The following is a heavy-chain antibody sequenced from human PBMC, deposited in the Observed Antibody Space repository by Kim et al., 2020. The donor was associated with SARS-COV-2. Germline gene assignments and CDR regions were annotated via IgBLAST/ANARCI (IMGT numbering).Heavy chain of an antibody. CDR1: GFTFSGSA. V-gene: IGHV3-73*01. Sequence: GGSLRLSCAASGFTFSGSAMHWVRQASGKGLEWVGRIRSKANSYATAYAASVKGRFTISRDDSKNTAYLQMNSLKTEDTAVYYCTRHVNTNSSGWYSYYYYGMDVWGQGTTVTVSS. CDR3: TRHVNTNSSGWYSYYYYGMDV. J-gene: IGHJ6*02. CDR2: IRSKANSYAT. D-gene: IGHD6-19*01.